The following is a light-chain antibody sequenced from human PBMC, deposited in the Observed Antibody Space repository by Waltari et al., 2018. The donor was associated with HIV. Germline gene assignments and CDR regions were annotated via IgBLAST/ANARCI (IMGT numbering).Light chain of an antibody. CDR3: GTWDSSLSAGV. J-gene: IGLJ2*01. V-gene: IGLV1-51*01. CDR1: SSNVGNNF. CDR2: DNR. Sequence: QSVLTQPPSVSAAPGQKVTISSPGSSSNVGNNFVSWYPHLPRAAPKLLISDNRKRPSGIPDRFSGSKSRTSATLDITGLQTGDEADYYCGTWDSSLSAGVFGGGTKLTVL.